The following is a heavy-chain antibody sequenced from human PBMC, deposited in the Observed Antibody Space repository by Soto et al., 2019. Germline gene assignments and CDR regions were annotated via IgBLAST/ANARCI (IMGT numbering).Heavy chain of an antibody. J-gene: IGHJ4*02. V-gene: IGHV3-74*01. D-gene: IGHD3-9*01. CDR1: GFPFSSYW. CDR2: ISGEGVTT. Sequence: EVQLVESGGDLVQRGGSLRLSCAASGFPFSSYWMHWVRHTPGKGLDWVARISGEGVTTYYADSVTGRFTVSRDNAKNALSLQISGLRAEDTAVYYCAREYYGLLTGYYTDYWGQGTLVSVSS. CDR3: AREYYGLLTGYYTDY.